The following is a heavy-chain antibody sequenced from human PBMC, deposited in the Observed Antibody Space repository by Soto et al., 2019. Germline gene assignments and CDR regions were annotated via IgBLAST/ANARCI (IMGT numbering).Heavy chain of an antibody. Sequence: SETLSLTCTVSGGSISSYYWSWIRQPPGKGLEWIGYIYYSGSTNHNPSLKSRVTISVDTSKNQFSLKLSSVTAADTAVYYCARGIYYYYYYMDGWGKGTTVTVSS. J-gene: IGHJ6*03. CDR2: IYYSGST. D-gene: IGHD3-10*01. CDR1: GGSISSYY. CDR3: ARGIYYYYYYMDG. V-gene: IGHV4-59*01.